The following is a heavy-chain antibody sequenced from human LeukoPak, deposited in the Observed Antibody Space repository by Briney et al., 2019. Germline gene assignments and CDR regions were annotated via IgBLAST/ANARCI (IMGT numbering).Heavy chain of an antibody. CDR1: GGSLSTSSYY. Sequence: SGTLSLTCTVSGGSLSTSSYYWGWVRQPPGKGLEWIGNIFYSGSTYYSPSLKSRVTISLDTSRNQFSLKLNSVTAADTAVYYCARSPMVRGVYYYYMDVWGKGTTVTISS. CDR2: IFYSGST. V-gene: IGHV4-39*07. D-gene: IGHD3-10*01. J-gene: IGHJ6*03. CDR3: ARSPMVRGVYYYYMDV.